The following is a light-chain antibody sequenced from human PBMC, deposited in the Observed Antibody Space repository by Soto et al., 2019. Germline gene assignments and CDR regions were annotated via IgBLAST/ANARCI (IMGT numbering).Light chain of an antibody. J-gene: IGKJ1*01. CDR1: QSVSNNY. CDR3: QQYGRSGT. CDR2: GAS. V-gene: IGKV3-20*01. Sequence: EIVLTQSPATLSLSPGERATLSCRASQSVSNNYLAWYQQKPGQAPRLLIYGASNRATGIPDRFSGSGSGTDFPLTISRLEPEDFAVYYCQQYGRSGTFGQGTKVEIK.